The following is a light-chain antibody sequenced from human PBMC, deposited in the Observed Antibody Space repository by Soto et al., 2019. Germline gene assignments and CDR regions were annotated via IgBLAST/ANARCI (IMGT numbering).Light chain of an antibody. CDR2: DVS. V-gene: IGLV2-14*01. J-gene: IGLJ1*01. Sequence: QSVLTQPASVSGSPGQSITISCTGTSSDVGGYNYVSWYQRHPGKAPKLMIYDVSNRPSGVSNRFSGSKSGNTASLTISGLQAEDEADYYCSSYTSSSTLFGTGTEVTVL. CDR3: SSYTSSSTL. CDR1: SSDVGGYNY.